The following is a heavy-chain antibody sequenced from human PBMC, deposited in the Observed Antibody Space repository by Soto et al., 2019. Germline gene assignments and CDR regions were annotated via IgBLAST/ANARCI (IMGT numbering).Heavy chain of an antibody. CDR2: ISTYNGNT. J-gene: IGHJ4*02. CDR3: ARRGAYCSGGTCYHFDY. CDR1: GYTFTTYG. V-gene: IGHV1-18*04. D-gene: IGHD2-15*01. Sequence: ASVKVSCKAFGYTFTTYGISWVRQAPGQGLEWMGWISTYNGNTNYEQKLQGRVTMTTDTLTSTAYMELRSLRSDDTAGYYCARRGAYCSGGTCYHFDYWGQGTLVTVSS.